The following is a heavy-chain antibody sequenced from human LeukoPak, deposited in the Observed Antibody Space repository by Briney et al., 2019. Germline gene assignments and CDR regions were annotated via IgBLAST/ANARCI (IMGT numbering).Heavy chain of an antibody. Sequence: SETLSLTCAVYGGSFSGYYWSWLRQPPGKGLEWLGEINHSGSTNYNPSLKSRVTISVDTSKNQFSLKLSSVTAADTAVYYCARGLRPDYVWGSLFGYWGQGTLVTVSS. CDR2: INHSGST. CDR1: GGSFSGYY. J-gene: IGHJ4*02. V-gene: IGHV4-34*01. CDR3: ARGLRPDYVWGSLFGY. D-gene: IGHD3-16*01.